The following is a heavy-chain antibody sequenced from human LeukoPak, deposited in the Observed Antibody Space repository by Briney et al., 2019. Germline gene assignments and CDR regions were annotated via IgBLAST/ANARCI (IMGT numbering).Heavy chain of an antibody. CDR3: TRRNSLYDAFDI. CDR2: VFHTGSR. J-gene: IGHJ3*02. Sequence: PSGTLSLTCTVSGGSIVASDWWTWVRQIPGKGPEWVGEVFHTGSRNYGPSLKSRVTVSIDKYKSQFYLQLTSVTAADTGVYFCTRRNSLYDAFDIWGQGTPVAVSS. D-gene: IGHD2-21*01. CDR1: GGSIVASDW. V-gene: IGHV4-4*02.